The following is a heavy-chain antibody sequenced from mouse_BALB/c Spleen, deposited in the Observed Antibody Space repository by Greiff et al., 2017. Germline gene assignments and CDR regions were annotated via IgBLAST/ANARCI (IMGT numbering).Heavy chain of an antibody. CDR2: ISTYYGDA. D-gene: IGHD1-1*01. V-gene: IGHV1S137*01. J-gene: IGHJ2*01. CDR3: ARSYYGSSYGGFDY. CDR1: GYTFTDYA. Sequence: QVHVKQSGAELVRPGVSVKISCKGSGYTFTDYAMHWVKQSHAKSLEWIGVISTYYGDASYNQKFKGKATMTVDKSSSTAYMELARLTSEDSAIYYCARSYYGSSYGGFDYWGQGTTLTVSS.